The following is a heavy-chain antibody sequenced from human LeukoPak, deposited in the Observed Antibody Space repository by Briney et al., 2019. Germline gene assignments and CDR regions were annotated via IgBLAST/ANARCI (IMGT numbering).Heavy chain of an antibody. Sequence: SETLSLTCTVSGGSISSYYWSWIRQPAGKGLEWIGRIYTSGSTNYNPSLKSRVTMSVDTSKNQFSLKLSSVTAADTAVYYCARDMTGYLAEAFDIWGQGTMVTVSS. D-gene: IGHD3-9*01. CDR1: GGSISSYY. J-gene: IGHJ3*02. CDR3: ARDMTGYLAEAFDI. V-gene: IGHV4-4*07. CDR2: IYTSGST.